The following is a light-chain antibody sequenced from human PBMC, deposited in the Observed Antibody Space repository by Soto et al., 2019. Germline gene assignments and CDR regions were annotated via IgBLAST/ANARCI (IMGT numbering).Light chain of an antibody. CDR3: CSYAGGFSWV. CDR2: DVN. V-gene: IGLV2-11*01. J-gene: IGLJ3*02. Sequence: QSALTRPRSVSGSPGQSVTISCTGTSSDIGNYKSVSWYQQYLGEAPKLMIYDVNKRSSGVPDRFSGSKSVNTASLTISGLQPEDEADYYCCSYAGGFSWVFGGGTKLTVL. CDR1: SSDIGNYKS.